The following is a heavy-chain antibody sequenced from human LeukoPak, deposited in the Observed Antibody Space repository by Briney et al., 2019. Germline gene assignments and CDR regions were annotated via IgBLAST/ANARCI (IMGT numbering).Heavy chain of an antibody. CDR3: ARGVTGTIVSWFDP. V-gene: IGHV1-69*05. Sequence: SVKVSCKASGGTFSSYAISWVRQAPGQGLGWMGGIIPIFGTANYAQKFQGRVTITTDESTSTAYMELSSLRSEDTAVYYCARGVTGTIVSWFDPWGQGTLVTVSS. J-gene: IGHJ5*02. D-gene: IGHD1-7*01. CDR2: IIPIFGTA. CDR1: GGTFSSYA.